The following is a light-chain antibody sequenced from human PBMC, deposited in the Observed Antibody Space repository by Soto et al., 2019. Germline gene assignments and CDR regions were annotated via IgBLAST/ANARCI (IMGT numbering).Light chain of an antibody. CDR3: QQYDTSPRT. V-gene: IGKV3-15*01. Sequence: EIVMTQSPATLSVSPGERATLSCRASQSVSSNLAWYQQKPGQGPRLLIYGASTRATGIPARFSGSGSGTDFTLTIRRLEPEDFAVYYCQQYDTSPRTFGQGTKVEFK. CDR1: QSVSSN. J-gene: IGKJ1*01. CDR2: GAS.